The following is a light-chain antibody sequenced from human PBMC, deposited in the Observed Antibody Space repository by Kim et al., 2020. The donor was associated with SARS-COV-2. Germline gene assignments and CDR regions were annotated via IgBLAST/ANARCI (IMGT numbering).Light chain of an antibody. CDR1: QGISSG. J-gene: IGKJ4*01. Sequence: SASVGDRVTITCRASQGISSGLAWYQQEPGKAPKLLIYLASTLQSGVPSRFSGSGSATEFTLTVSSLQPEDFATYYCQQSTSYPITFGGGTKLEI. CDR3: QQSTSYPIT. CDR2: LAS. V-gene: IGKV1-9*01.